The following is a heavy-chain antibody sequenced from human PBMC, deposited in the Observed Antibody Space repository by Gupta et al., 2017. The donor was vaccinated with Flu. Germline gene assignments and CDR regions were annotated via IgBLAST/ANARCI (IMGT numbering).Heavy chain of an antibody. D-gene: IGHD3-3*01. Sequence: QVQLVESGGGVVQPGRSLRLSCAASGFPFSTFGLPWVRQAPGKRREWVAVIWYDGSNKYYADSVKGRFTISRDNSKNTLYLQMNSLRAEDTAVYYCARGENTYDFWSGYYPGYYYYYGMDVWGQGTTVTVSS. V-gene: IGHV3-33*01. CDR1: GFPFSTFG. CDR2: IWYDGSNK. CDR3: ARGENTYDFWSGYYPGYYYYYGMDV. J-gene: IGHJ6*02.